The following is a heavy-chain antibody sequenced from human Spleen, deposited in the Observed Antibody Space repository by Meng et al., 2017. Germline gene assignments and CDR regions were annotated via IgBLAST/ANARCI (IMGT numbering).Heavy chain of an antibody. J-gene: IGHJ4*02. Sequence: VRLVAFGAEVKKPGASVKLSCRASGYPFIDAYVHWVRQAPGQGLEWMGRIIPSSGDANSAQKFLGRVTLTWDTSISTAYMELSSLRSDDTAIYYCARDGGNYDFDYWGQGTLVTVSS. CDR1: GYPFIDAY. V-gene: IGHV1-2*06. CDR2: IIPSSGDA. D-gene: IGHD1-7*01. CDR3: ARDGGNYDFDY.